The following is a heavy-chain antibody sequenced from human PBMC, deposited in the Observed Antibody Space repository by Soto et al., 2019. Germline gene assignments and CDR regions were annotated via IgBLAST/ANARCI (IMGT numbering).Heavy chain of an antibody. CDR3: VKGSSDSRPYYFDY. Sequence: EVQLLDSGGGFVQPGGSLRLSCEASGFTFSGYAMSWVRQAPGRRLEWISAITGGGDDTYYADYVKGRVTITRDNSKNTRYLQMSSLRAADTAVYYCVKGSSDSRPYYFDYWGQGTLVTVSS. CDR1: GFTFSGYA. D-gene: IGHD3-22*01. V-gene: IGHV3-23*01. J-gene: IGHJ4*02. CDR2: ITGGGDDT.